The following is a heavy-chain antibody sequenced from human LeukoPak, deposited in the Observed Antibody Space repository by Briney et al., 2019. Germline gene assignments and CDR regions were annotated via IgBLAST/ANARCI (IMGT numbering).Heavy chain of an antibody. Sequence: GGSLRLSCAAFGFTFSSYAMSWVRQAPGKGLVWVSAISGSGGSTYYADSVKGRFTISRDNSKNTLYLQMNSLRAEDTAVYYCAKVGGYYYGSGSYEGYWGQGTLVTVSS. CDR3: AKVGGYYYGSGSYEGY. D-gene: IGHD3-10*01. J-gene: IGHJ4*02. V-gene: IGHV3-23*01. CDR2: ISGSGGST. CDR1: GFTFSSYA.